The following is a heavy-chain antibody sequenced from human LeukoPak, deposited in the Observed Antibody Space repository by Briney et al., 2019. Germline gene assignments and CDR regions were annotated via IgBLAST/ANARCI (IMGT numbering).Heavy chain of an antibody. Sequence: SETLSLTCAVYGGSFSGYYWSWIRQPPGKGLEWIGEINHSGSTNYNPSLKSRVTISVDTSKNQFSLKLSSVTAADTAVYYCARRKVGATGYFDYWGQGTLVTVSS. J-gene: IGHJ4*02. CDR2: INHSGST. D-gene: IGHD1-26*01. CDR3: ARRKVGATGYFDY. CDR1: GGSFSGYY. V-gene: IGHV4-34*01.